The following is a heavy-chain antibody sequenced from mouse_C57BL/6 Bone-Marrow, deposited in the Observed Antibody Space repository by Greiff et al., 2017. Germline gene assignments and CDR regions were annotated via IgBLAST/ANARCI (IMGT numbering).Heavy chain of an antibody. CDR2: IHPSDSDT. Sequence: VKQRPGQGLEWIGRIHPSDSDTNYNHKFKGKATLTVDKSPSTAYMQLSSLTSEDSAVYYCAMRDYDDEGVDYWGQGTTLTVAS. D-gene: IGHD2-4*01. V-gene: IGHV1-74*01. CDR3: AMRDYDDEGVDY. J-gene: IGHJ2*01.